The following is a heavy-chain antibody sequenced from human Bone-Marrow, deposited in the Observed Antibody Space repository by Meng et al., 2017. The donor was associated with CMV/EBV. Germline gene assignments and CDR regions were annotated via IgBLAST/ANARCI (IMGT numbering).Heavy chain of an antibody. CDR3: ARIQGGARKYYYYYYGMDF. CDR2: INHSGST. Sequence: SETLSLTCAVYGGSFSGYYWSWIRQPPGKGLEWSGEINHSGSTNYNPSLKSRVTISVDTSKNQFSLKLSSVTAADTAVYYCARIQGGARKYYYYYYGMDFWGQGTRVTGSS. V-gene: IGHV4-34*01. J-gene: IGHJ6*02. D-gene: IGHD3-16*01. CDR1: GGSFSGYY.